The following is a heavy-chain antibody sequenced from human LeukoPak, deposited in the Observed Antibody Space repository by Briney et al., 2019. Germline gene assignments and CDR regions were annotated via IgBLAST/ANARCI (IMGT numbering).Heavy chain of an antibody. D-gene: IGHD6-13*01. CDR1: GAPIRNYY. CDR3: ARRYSSSWYVGFFDP. J-gene: IGHJ5*02. Sequence: SETLSLTCTVSGAPIRNYYWSWIRQSPGKGLEWIGYIYYSGSTNYNPSLESRVAMSVDTSKNQFSLMLSSVTAADTAIYYCARRYSSSWYVGFFDPWGQGTLVTVSS. V-gene: IGHV4-59*12. CDR2: IYYSGST.